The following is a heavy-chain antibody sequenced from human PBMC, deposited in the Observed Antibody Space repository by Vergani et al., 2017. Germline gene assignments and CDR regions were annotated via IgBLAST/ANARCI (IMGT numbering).Heavy chain of an antibody. CDR1: GGSISSYY. J-gene: IGHJ3*02. V-gene: IGHV4-59*01. CDR3: ARHRLRWPYDAVDI. CDR2: IYYSGST. Sequence: QVQLQESGPGLVKPSETLSLTCTVSGGSISSYYWSWIRQPPGKGLEWIGYIYYSGSTNYNPSLKSRVPISVDTSKNQFSLKLSSVTAADTAVYYCARHRLRWPYDAVDIWGQGTMVTVSS. D-gene: IGHD4-23*01.